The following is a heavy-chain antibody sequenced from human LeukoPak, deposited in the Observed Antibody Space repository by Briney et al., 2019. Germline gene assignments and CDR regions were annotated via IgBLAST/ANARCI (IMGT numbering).Heavy chain of an antibody. CDR3: ARGDIVVVPAGYSHFDY. Sequence: GAPVKVSCKASGYTFTGYYMHWVRQAPGQGLEWMGWINPNSGGTNYAQKFQGRVTMTRDTSISTAYMELSRLRSDDTAVYYCARGDIVVVPAGYSHFDYWGQGTLVTVSS. J-gene: IGHJ4*02. D-gene: IGHD2-2*01. CDR2: INPNSGGT. CDR1: GYTFTGYY. V-gene: IGHV1-2*02.